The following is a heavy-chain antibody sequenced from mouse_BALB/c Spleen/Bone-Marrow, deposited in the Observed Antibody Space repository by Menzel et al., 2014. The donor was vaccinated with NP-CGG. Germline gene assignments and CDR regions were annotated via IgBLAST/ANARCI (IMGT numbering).Heavy chain of an antibody. CDR2: INPYNGGT. Sequence: EVQLPESGPELVKPGASMKISCKASGYSFTGYTMNWVKQSHGKNLEWIGLINPYNGGTSYNQKFKGKATLTVDKSSSGAYMKLLSLTSEASAVYYCARAYGNYWFVYWGKGTLVTVSA. J-gene: IGHJ3*01. V-gene: IGHV1-18*01. D-gene: IGHD2-1*01. CDR1: GYSFTGYT. CDR3: ARAYGNYWFVY.